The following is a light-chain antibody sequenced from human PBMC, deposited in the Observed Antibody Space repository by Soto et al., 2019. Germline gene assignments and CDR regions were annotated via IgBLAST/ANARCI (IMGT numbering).Light chain of an antibody. J-gene: IGKJ3*01. Sequence: DIQMTQSPSSLSASVGDRVTITCRASQTISSHLNWYQQKPGKAPRLLIRAASTLQGGVPSRFSGSGSGTDFTLTISRLQPEDFATYLCHQSDSLPFTFGPGTKVEIK. CDR1: QTISSH. CDR2: AAS. V-gene: IGKV1-39*01. CDR3: HQSDSLPFT.